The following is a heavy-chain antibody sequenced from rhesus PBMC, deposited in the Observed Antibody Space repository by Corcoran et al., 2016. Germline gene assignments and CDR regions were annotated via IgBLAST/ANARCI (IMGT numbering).Heavy chain of an antibody. CDR3: ARDFPRGGFDY. CDR1: GFTFSNYW. J-gene: IGHJ4*01. CDR2: IKKKADGGTA. D-gene: IGHD2-39*02. V-gene: IGHV3-16*02. Sequence: EVQLVESGGGLVQPGGSLRLSCAASGFTFSNYWMSWVRLAPGKGLDWGGRIKKKADGGTAANAEAVKGRLTISRDDSKNTLYLQMNSLKTEDTAVYYCARDFPRGGFDYWGQGVLVTVSS.